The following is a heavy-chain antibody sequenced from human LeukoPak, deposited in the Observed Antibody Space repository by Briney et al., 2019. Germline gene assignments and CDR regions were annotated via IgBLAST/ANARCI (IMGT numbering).Heavy chain of an antibody. CDR3: ARDHRLLGAFDI. J-gene: IGHJ3*02. Sequence: SETLSLTCTVSGGSLSSYYWSWIRQPPGKGLEWMGYIYYSGSTNYNPSLKSRVTISVDTSKNQFSLKLSSVTAADTAVYYCARDHRLLGAFDIWGQGTMVTVSS. CDR1: GGSLSSYY. D-gene: IGHD6-25*01. CDR2: IYYSGST. V-gene: IGHV4-59*01.